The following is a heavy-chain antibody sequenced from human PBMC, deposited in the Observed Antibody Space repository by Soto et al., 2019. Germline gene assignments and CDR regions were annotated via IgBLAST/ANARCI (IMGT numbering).Heavy chain of an antibody. CDR1: GFTFSSYA. Sequence: XGSLILAFAASGFTFSSYAMSGVRQAPGKGLEWVSAISGSGGSTYYADSVKGRFTISRDNSKNTLYLQMNSLRAEDTAVYYCAKVGDYYDSSGYYPLPPLDYWGQGTLVTVSS. CDR3: AKVGDYYDSSGYYPLPPLDY. J-gene: IGHJ4*02. CDR2: ISGSGGST. D-gene: IGHD3-22*01. V-gene: IGHV3-23*01.